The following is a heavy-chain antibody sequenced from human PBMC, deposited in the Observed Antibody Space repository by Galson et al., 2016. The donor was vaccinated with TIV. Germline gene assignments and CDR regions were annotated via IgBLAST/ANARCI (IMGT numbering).Heavy chain of an antibody. Sequence: SLRLSCAASGLSVSINYMTWVRQAPGKGLEWVSLISDGGNTYYTDSVKGRFTISRENSKNTLYLQMNSLRIEDTAVYYCARDRVMDATYYYYYYGMDVWGQGPAVTVSS. CDR1: GLSVSINY. D-gene: IGHD2-8*01. J-gene: IGHJ6*02. CDR2: ISDGGNT. CDR3: ARDRVMDATYYYYYYGMDV. V-gene: IGHV3-66*02.